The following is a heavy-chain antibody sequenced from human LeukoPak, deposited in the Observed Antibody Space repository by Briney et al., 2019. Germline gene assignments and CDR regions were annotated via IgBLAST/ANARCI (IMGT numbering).Heavy chain of an antibody. D-gene: IGHD3-10*01. V-gene: IGHV3-66*01. J-gene: IGHJ4*02. CDR3: AVYYYGSFPPKNFDY. CDR1: GFTVNRHY. Sequence: LGGSLRLSCAASGFTVNRHYISWVRQAPGKGLEWVSIIYSDATTYYADSVKGRFTISRDNSKNTLYLQLNSLRAEDTAVYYCAVYYYGSFPPKNFDYWGQGTLVTVSS. CDR2: IYSDATT.